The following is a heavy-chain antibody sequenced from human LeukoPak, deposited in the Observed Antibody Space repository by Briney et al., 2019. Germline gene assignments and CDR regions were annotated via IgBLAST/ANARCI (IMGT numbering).Heavy chain of an antibody. D-gene: IGHD6-13*01. J-gene: IGHJ4*02. CDR1: GFTLSSYA. Sequence: GGSLRLSCAASGFTLSSYAMSWVRQAPGKGLEWVANIIQDGSAKFFVDSVKGRFTISRDNGKNSLYLQMNTLTVEDTAVYYCARGGRPGIAAAGTLTYWGQGTLVTVSS. CDR2: IIQDGSAK. CDR3: ARGGRPGIAAAGTLTY. V-gene: IGHV3-7*01.